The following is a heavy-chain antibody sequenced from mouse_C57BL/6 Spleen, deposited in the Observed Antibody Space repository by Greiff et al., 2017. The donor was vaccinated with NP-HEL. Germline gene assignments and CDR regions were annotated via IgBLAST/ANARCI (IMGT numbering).Heavy chain of an antibody. Sequence: VQLQQPGAELVMPGASVKLSCKASGYTFTSYWMHWVKQRPGQGLEWIGEIDPSDSYTNYNQKFKGKSTLTVDKSSSTAYMQLSSLTSEDSAVYYCARLTAPYYFDYWGQGTTLTVSS. D-gene: IGHD4-1*01. CDR2: IDPSDSYT. CDR1: GYTFTSYW. J-gene: IGHJ2*01. V-gene: IGHV1-69*01. CDR3: ARLTAPYYFDY.